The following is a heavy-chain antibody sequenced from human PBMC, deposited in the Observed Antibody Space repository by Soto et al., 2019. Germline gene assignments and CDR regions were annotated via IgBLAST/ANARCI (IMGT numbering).Heavy chain of an antibody. J-gene: IGHJ4*02. CDR3: AKDGDSITRNKPLEY. V-gene: IGHV3-23*01. CDR1: VFTFSSYA. Sequence: VGSLRLSCAASVFTFSSYAMCCVRHTPGKGLEWVSSISVSGDRTFYADSVKGRFTISRDNFRNTLHLQMNSLRAEDTALYYCAKDGDSITRNKPLEYWGQGTLLTVS. D-gene: IGHD3-3*01. CDR2: ISVSGDRT.